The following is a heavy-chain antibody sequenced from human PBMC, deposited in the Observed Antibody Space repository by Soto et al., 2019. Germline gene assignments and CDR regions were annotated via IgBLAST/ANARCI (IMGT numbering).Heavy chain of an antibody. Sequence: PSETLSLTCTVSGGSISSYYWSWIRQPPGKGLEWVGYIYNSGSTNYNPSLKSRVTISVDTSKNQFSLKLSSVTAADTAVYYCARVKTGLDAFDIWGQGTMVAVSS. V-gene: IGHV4-59*01. CDR3: ARVKTGLDAFDI. J-gene: IGHJ3*02. CDR1: GGSISSYY. CDR2: IYNSGST.